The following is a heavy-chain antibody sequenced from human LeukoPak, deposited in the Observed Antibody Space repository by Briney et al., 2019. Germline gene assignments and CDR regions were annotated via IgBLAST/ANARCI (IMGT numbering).Heavy chain of an antibody. V-gene: IGHV3-49*03. J-gene: IGHJ6*02. Sequence: GGSLRLSCTASGFTFDDYAMSWFRQAPGKGLEWVGFIRSKAYGGTTEYAASVKGRFTISRDDSKSIAYLQMNSLKTEDTAVYYCTRVRELLGEFDYYYGMDVWGQGTTVTVSS. CDR2: IRSKAYGGTT. CDR3: TRVRELLGEFDYYYGMDV. D-gene: IGHD1-26*01. CDR1: GFTFDDYA.